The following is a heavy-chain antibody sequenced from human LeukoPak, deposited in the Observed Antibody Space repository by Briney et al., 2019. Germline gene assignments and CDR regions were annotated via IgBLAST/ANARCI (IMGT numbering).Heavy chain of an antibody. D-gene: IGHD1-26*01. V-gene: IGHV3-21*01. CDR2: ISSSSSYI. Sequence: SCKASGYTFTSYYMHWVRQAPGKGLEWVSSISSSSSYIYYADSVKGRFTISRDNAKNSLYLQMNSLRAEDTAVYYCARDLGGSYYGAFDIWGQGTMVTVSS. J-gene: IGHJ3*02. CDR1: GYTFTSYY. CDR3: ARDLGGSYYGAFDI.